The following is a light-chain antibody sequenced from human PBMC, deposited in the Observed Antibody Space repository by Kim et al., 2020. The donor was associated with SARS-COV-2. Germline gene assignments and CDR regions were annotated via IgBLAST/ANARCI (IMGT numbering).Light chain of an antibody. Sequence: SYELTQPPSVSVSPGQTASITCSGDKLGDKYAYWYQQKPGRSPVLVIYQDNKRPSGIPERFSGSNSGNTATLTISGTQAMDEADYYCQAWDSSTVVFGGGTKLTVL. V-gene: IGLV3-1*01. J-gene: IGLJ2*01. CDR3: QAWDSSTVV. CDR1: KLGDKY. CDR2: QDN.